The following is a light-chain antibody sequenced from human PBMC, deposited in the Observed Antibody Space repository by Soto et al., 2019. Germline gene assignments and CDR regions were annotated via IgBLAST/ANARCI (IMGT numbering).Light chain of an antibody. CDR1: QSVLYSSNNKNN. Sequence: DIVMTQSPDSLAVPLGERATINCKSSQSVLYSSNNKNNLGWYQQKPGQPPKLLIYWASTRESGVPDRFSGSGSGKDFTLTISRLQAEYVAVYYCQQYYTTPLTFGGGTKVEIK. J-gene: IGKJ4*01. CDR2: WAS. CDR3: QQYYTTPLT. V-gene: IGKV4-1*01.